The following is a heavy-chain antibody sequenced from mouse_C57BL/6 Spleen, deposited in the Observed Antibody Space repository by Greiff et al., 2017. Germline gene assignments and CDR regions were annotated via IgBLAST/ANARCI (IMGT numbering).Heavy chain of an antibody. D-gene: IGHD3-1*01. CDR3: ASTAPSWFAY. CDR2: INPNNGGT. CDR1: GYTFTDYN. V-gene: IGHV1-18*01. J-gene: IGHJ3*01. Sequence: VQLKESGPELVKPGASVKIPCKASGYTFTDYNMDWVKQSHGKSLEWIGDINPNNGGTIYNQKFKGKATLTVDKSSSTAYMELRSLTSEDTAVYYCASTAPSWFAYWGQGTLVTVSA.